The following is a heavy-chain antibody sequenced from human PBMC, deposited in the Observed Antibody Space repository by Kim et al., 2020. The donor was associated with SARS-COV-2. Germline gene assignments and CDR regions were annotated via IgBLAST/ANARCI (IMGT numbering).Heavy chain of an antibody. CDR2: ISSESTYI. D-gene: IGHD2-15*01. CDR3: ARGKAGYGYNHQNVYY. V-gene: IGHV3-21*01. CDR1: GFTLNSHS. J-gene: IGHJ4*02. Sequence: GGSLRLSCAASGFTLNSHSMNWVRQAPGKGLEWVSSISSESTYIYYADSVKGRLTISRDNAKNSLYLQMNSLRAEDTAVYYCARGKAGYGYNHQNVYYWGQGTLVTVSS.